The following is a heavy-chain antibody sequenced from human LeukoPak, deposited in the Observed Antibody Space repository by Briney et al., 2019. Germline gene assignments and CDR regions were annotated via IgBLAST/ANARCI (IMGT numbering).Heavy chain of an antibody. J-gene: IGHJ6*02. CDR3: ARGNRDTSGFYYYYGMDV. V-gene: IGHV3-9*01. CDR2: ISWDSRNI. CDR1: GFTFDDFA. D-gene: IGHD6-19*01. Sequence: GGSLRLSCAASGFTFDDFAMFWVRQAPGEGLEWVSGISWDSRNIGYAASVKGRFTVSRDNGKNSLYLQINSLRVEDTALYYCARGNRDTSGFYYYYGMDVWGQGTTVSVSS.